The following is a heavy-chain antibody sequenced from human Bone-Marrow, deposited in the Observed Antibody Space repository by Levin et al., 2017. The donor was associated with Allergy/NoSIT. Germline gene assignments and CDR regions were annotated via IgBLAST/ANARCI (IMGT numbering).Heavy chain of an antibody. CDR3: VKRYCSGNRCYFDY. Sequence: GGSLRLSCAVSGFNVGNNGMHWVRQAPGKGLEWVSGINWNSESIEYTDSVKGRFTISRDNAKNSLYLQMNSLRVEDTALYYCVKRYCSGNRCYFDYWGQGTLVTVSS. CDR2: INWNSESI. D-gene: IGHD2-15*01. CDR1: GFNVGNNG. V-gene: IGHV3-9*01. J-gene: IGHJ4*02.